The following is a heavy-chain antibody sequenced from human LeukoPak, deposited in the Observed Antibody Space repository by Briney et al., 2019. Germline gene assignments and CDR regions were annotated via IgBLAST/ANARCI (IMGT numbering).Heavy chain of an antibody. V-gene: IGHV4-59*01. D-gene: IGHD3-22*01. Sequence: PGGSLRLSCTASGFTFDDYAMHWVRQAPGKGLEWVGYIDYGGTTNYNPSLKSRVTISVDMSKTQLSLKLSSATAADTAVYYCASGTGSGYVFDYWGQGTLVTVSS. CDR1: GFTFDDYA. CDR2: IDYGGTT. CDR3: ASGTGSGYVFDY. J-gene: IGHJ4*02.